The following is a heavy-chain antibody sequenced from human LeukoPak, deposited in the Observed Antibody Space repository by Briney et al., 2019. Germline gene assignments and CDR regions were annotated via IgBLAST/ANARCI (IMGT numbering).Heavy chain of an antibody. CDR2: IYQSGSP. CDR1: GYSISSASY. D-gene: IGHD3-3*01. CDR3: ARPISSQGYFGVVID. Sequence: SETLSLTCAVSGYSISSASYWGWIRPPPGKGLEWIGNIYQSGSPYYNPSLKSRVTISVDTSKNQFSLKLSSVTAADTAVYYCARPISSQGYFGVVIDWGQGTLVTVSS. J-gene: IGHJ4*02. V-gene: IGHV4-38-2*01.